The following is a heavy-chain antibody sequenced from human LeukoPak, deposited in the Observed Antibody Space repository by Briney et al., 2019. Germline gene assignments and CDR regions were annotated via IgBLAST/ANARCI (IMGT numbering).Heavy chain of an antibody. CDR2: IWYDGSNK. CDR3: ARDPYYDSSGYWHYYNGMDV. J-gene: IGHJ6*02. D-gene: IGHD3-22*01. Sequence: QSGGSLRLSCAASGFTFSSYGMHWVRQAPGKGLEWVAVIWYDGSNKYYADSVKGRFTISRDNSKNTLYLQMNSLRAEDTAVYYCARDPYYDSSGYWHYYNGMDVWGQGTTVTVSS. V-gene: IGHV3-33*01. CDR1: GFTFSSYG.